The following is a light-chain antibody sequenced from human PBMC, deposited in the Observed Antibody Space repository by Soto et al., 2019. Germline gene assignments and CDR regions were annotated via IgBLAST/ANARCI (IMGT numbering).Light chain of an antibody. CDR2: GAS. Sequence: EIVLTQSPGTLSLSPGERAILSCRASQTISSNYLAWYQQKPGQAPRLLIYGASGRATGIPDRFSGSGSGTDFTLTISRLEPEDFAVYYCQQYNNWPPWTFGQGTKVDIK. J-gene: IGKJ1*01. CDR1: QTISSNY. CDR3: QQYNNWPPWT. V-gene: IGKV3-20*01.